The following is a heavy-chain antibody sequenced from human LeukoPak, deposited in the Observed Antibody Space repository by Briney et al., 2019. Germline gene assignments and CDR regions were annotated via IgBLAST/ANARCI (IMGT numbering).Heavy chain of an antibody. CDR3: ARGLGVAVAVPFGARYYFDY. CDR2: INHSGST. D-gene: IGHD6-19*01. J-gene: IGHJ4*02. V-gene: IGHV4-34*01. Sequence: PSETLSLTCAVYGGSFSGYYWSWIRQPPGKGLEWIGEINHSGSTNYNPSLKSRVTISVDTSKNQFSLKLSSVTAADTAVYYCARGLGVAVAVPFGARYYFDYWGQGTLVTVSP. CDR1: GGSFSGYY.